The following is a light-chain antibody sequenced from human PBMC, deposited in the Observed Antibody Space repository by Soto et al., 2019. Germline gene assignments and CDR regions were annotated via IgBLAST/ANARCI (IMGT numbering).Light chain of an antibody. CDR1: SNDVGSYNL. CDR3: CSYASNYTLL. Sequence: QSVLTQPASVSGSPGQSITISCTGTSNDVGSYNLVSWYQQHPDKAPKLMIYEVTKRPSGVSSRFSGSKSGNTASLTISGLQTEDEADYYCCSYASNYTLLFGGGTQLTVL. CDR2: EVT. J-gene: IGLJ2*01. V-gene: IGLV2-23*02.